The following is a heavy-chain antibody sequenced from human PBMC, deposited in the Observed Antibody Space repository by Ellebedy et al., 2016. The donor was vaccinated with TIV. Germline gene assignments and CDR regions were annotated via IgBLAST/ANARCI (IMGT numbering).Heavy chain of an antibody. J-gene: IGHJ2*01. CDR1: GFTFTSYT. CDR2: ISSSSRTI. Sequence: GESLKISCAASGFTFTSYTMVWVRQAPGKGLEWVSYISSSSRTIYYADSVKGRFTISRDNAKNTLYLNIDSLRTDDTAVYYCARASFYDVDLSGWYFDLWGRGTLVTVSS. V-gene: IGHV3-48*01. CDR3: ARASFYDVDLSGWYFDL. D-gene: IGHD3-10*02.